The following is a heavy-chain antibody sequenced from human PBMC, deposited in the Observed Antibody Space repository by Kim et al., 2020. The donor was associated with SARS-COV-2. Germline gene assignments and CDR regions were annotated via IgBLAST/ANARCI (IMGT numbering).Heavy chain of an antibody. Sequence: DSVKGRFTISRDNAKNSLYLQMNSLRAEDTAVYYCARDRDYYGSAYYFDYWGQGTLVTVSS. CDR3: ARDRDYYGSAYYFDY. V-gene: IGHV3-21*01. D-gene: IGHD3-10*01. J-gene: IGHJ4*02.